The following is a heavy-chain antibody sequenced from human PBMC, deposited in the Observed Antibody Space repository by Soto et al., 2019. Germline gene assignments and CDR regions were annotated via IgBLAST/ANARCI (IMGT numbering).Heavy chain of an antibody. CDR3: ARALGAGNWFDP. CDR2: IWYDGSNK. D-gene: IGHD3-16*01. CDR1: GFTFSSYG. V-gene: IGHV3-33*01. Sequence: QVQLVESGGGVVQPGRSLRLSAAASGFTFSSYGMHWVRQAPGKGLEWVAVIWYDGSNKYYADSVKGRFTISRDNSKNTLYLQMNSLRAEDTAVYYCARALGAGNWFDPWGQGTLVTVSS. J-gene: IGHJ5*02.